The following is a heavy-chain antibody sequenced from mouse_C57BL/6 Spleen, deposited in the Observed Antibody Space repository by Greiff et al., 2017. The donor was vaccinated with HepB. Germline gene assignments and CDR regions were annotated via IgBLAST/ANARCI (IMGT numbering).Heavy chain of an antibody. Sequence: EVQLQQSGTVLARPGASVKMSCKTSGYTFTSYWMHWVKQRPGQGLEWIGAIYPGNSDTSYNQKFKGKAKLTAVTSASTAYMELSSLTNEDSAVYDCTRAWAYYSNSYYFDYWGQGTTLTVSS. CDR1: GYTFTSYW. CDR3: TRAWAYYSNSYYFDY. V-gene: IGHV1-5*01. J-gene: IGHJ2*01. D-gene: IGHD2-5*01. CDR2: IYPGNSDT.